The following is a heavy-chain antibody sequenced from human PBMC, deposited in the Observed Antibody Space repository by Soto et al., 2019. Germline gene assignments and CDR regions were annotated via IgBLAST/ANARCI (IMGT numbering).Heavy chain of an antibody. CDR1: GDSISDPY. V-gene: IGHV4-59*11. CDR2: IYYTGST. J-gene: IGHJ5*02. D-gene: IGHD3-10*01. Sequence: SDPLSLTSIVSGDSISDPYWTWIRQPPGRGLEWIGCIYYTGSTNYNPSLKSRVSMSLDTSKKQFSLKLTSVTPADTAVYYCAREEVTMVRAIFRNWFDPCGQGSLVTISS. CDR3: AREEVTMVRAIFRNWFDP.